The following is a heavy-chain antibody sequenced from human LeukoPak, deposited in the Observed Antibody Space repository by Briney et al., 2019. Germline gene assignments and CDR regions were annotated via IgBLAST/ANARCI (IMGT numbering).Heavy chain of an antibody. V-gene: IGHV1-18*01. Sequence: ASVKVSRKASGYTFTSYGISWVRQAPGQGLEWMGWISAYNGDTNYAQKLQGRVTMTTDTSTSTAYMELRSLRSDDTAVYYCARDALQWDIVVVVAANPLDYWGQGTLVTVSS. J-gene: IGHJ4*02. CDR1: GYTFTSYG. CDR2: ISAYNGDT. CDR3: ARDALQWDIVVVVAANPLDY. D-gene: IGHD2-15*01.